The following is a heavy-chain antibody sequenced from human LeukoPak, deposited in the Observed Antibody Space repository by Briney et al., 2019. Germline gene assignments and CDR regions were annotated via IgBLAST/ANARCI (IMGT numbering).Heavy chain of an antibody. D-gene: IGHD3-10*01. CDR1: GFTFSSYA. Sequence: PGGSLRLSCAASGFTFSSYAMHWVRQAPGKGLEWVSAISGSGGSTYYADSVKGRFTISRDNSKNTLYLQMNSLRAEDTAVYYCARAQNYNGSGSYYNVLRLGPMDVWGQGTTVTVSS. V-gene: IGHV3-23*01. CDR3: ARAQNYNGSGSYYNVLRLGPMDV. CDR2: ISGSGGST. J-gene: IGHJ6*02.